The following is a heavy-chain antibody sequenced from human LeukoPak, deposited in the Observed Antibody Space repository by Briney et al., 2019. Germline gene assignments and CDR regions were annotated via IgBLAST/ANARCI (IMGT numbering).Heavy chain of an antibody. J-gene: IGHJ4*02. CDR1: GVTSNY. CDR3: AGGGEAARSLHY. Sequence: PGGSLRLSCAASGVTSNYFTWVRQAPGKGLEWVSVIYNGGTAYYADSVKGRFTISRDNSKSTLFVYLKMNSLRNDDTAVYYCAGGGEAARSLHYWGQGTLVTVSS. CDR2: IYNGGTA. D-gene: IGHD6-6*01. V-gene: IGHV3-66*02.